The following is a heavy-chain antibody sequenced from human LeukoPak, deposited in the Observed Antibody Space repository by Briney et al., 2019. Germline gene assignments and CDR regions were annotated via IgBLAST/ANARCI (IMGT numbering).Heavy chain of an antibody. V-gene: IGHV4-59*01. CDR1: GGSISSYY. CDR3: ARSTGYSSSPDY. D-gene: IGHD6-13*01. CDR2: IYYSGST. Sequence: PSETLSLTCTVSGGSISSYYWSWIRQPPGKGLEWIGYIYYSGSTNYNPSLKSRVTISVDTSKNQFSLKLSSVTAADTAVYYCARSTGYSSSPDYWGQGTLVTVSS. J-gene: IGHJ4*02.